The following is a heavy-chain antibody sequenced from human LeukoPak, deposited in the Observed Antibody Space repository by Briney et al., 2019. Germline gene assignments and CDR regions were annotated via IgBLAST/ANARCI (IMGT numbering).Heavy chain of an antibody. CDR3: ARDRGDSSGYDAFDI. V-gene: IGHV3-21*01. CDR2: ISSSSSYI. D-gene: IGHD3-22*01. CDR1: GFTFSSYS. J-gene: IGHJ3*02. Sequence: GGSLRLSCAASGFTFSSYSMNWVRQAPGKGLERVSSISSSSSYIYYADSVKGRFTISRDNAKNSLYLQMNSLRAEDTAVYYCARDRGDSSGYDAFDIWGQGTMVTVSS.